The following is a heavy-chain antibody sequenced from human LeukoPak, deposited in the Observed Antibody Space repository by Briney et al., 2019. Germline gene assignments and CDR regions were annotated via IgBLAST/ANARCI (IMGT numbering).Heavy chain of an antibody. V-gene: IGHV4-59*12. CDR3: ARDLVGATAGDANWLDP. CDR2: IYYNGQT. Sequence: PSETLSLTCTVSGGSISPYYWSWIRQPPGKGLEWLGYIYYNGQTEYNPSLKSRVTMSVDTSKTQFSLKLTSVTAADTAVYYCARDLVGATAGDANWLDPWGQGTLVTVSS. D-gene: IGHD1-26*01. CDR1: GGSISPYY. J-gene: IGHJ5*02.